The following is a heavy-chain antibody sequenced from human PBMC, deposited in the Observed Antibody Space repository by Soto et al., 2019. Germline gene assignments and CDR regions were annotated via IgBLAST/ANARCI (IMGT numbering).Heavy chain of an antibody. J-gene: IGHJ5*02. CDR2: INHSGST. V-gene: IGHV4-34*01. Sequence: SETLSLTCAVYGGSFSGYYWRWIRQPPGKGLECIGEINHSGSTNYNPSLKSQVTISVDTSKNQFSLKLSSVTAADTAVYYCARRSSGWPRDWFDPWGQGTLVTVSS. CDR3: ARRSSGWPRDWFDP. D-gene: IGHD6-19*01. CDR1: GGSFSGYY.